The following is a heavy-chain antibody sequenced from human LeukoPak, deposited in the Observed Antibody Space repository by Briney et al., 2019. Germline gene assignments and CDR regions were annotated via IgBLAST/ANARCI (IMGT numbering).Heavy chain of an antibody. V-gene: IGHV3-23*01. Sequence: GGSLRLSCAASGFTFSSYWMNWVRQAPGKGLEWVSAISGSGGSTYYADSVKGRFTISRDNSKNTLYLQMNSLRAEDTAVYYCAKVLREFTSTDHLDYWGQGTLVTVSS. CDR2: ISGSGGST. CDR3: AKVLREFTSTDHLDY. CDR1: GFTFSSYW. D-gene: IGHD3-16*01. J-gene: IGHJ4*02.